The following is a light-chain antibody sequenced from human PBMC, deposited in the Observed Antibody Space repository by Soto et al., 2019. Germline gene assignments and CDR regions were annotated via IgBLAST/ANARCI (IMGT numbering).Light chain of an antibody. V-gene: IGKV3-11*01. J-gene: IGKJ3*01. CDR2: DAS. CDR1: QSVRSS. CDR3: QKRSNWPPEVT. Sequence: EIVLTQSPDTLSLSPGERATLSCRASQSVRSSLAWYQQKPGQAPRLLIYDASNRATGIPARFSGSGSGTDFTLTISSLEPEYFAVYYCQKRSNWPPEVTFGPETKVDIK.